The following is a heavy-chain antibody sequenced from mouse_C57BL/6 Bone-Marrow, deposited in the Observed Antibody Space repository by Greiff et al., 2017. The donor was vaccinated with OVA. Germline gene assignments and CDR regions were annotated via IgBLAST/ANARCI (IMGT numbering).Heavy chain of an antibody. J-gene: IGHJ2*01. Sequence: QVQLQQSGTELVKPGASVKLSCKASGYTFTSYWMHWVKQRPGQGLEWIGNINPSNGGTNYNEKFKSKATLTVNKSSSTAYMELRSLTSEDSAVYYCATTTVVGDYFDYWGQGTTLTVSS. CDR1: GYTFTSYW. V-gene: IGHV1-53*01. CDR2: INPSNGGT. CDR3: ATTTVVGDYFDY. D-gene: IGHD1-1*01.